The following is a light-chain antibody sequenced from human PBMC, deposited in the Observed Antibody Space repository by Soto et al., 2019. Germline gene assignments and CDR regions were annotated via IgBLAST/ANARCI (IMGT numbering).Light chain of an antibody. J-gene: IGKJ4*01. V-gene: IGKV3-20*01. CDR1: QSVSSSY. CDR2: GAS. Sequence: EIVLTQSPGTLSLSPGERATLSCRASQSVSSSYLAWYQQKPGQAPRLLIYGASSRDTGIPDRFRGSGSRTDFTLTITSLEPEDFAVYYCQQYGSSPRVSFGGGTKVVIK. CDR3: QQYGSSPRVS.